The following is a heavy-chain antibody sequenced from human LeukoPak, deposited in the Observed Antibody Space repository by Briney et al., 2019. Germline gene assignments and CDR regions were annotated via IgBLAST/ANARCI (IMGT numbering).Heavy chain of an antibody. V-gene: IGHV3-7*01. Sequence: GGSLRLSCAASGFTFSSYGMSWVRQAPGKGLEWVATIRQDGSQKYCVDSVKGRFTISRDHAKNALDLEMNILGGADTAVYYCAGESGSVTSEVDFDYWGQGTLVTVSS. CDR3: AGESGSVTSEVDFDY. J-gene: IGHJ4*02. CDR1: GFTFSSYG. CDR2: IRQDGSQK. D-gene: IGHD4-17*01.